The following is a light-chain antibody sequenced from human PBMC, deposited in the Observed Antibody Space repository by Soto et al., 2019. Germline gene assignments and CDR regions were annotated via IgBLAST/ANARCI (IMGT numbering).Light chain of an antibody. CDR2: AAS. CDR1: QSIGTY. V-gene: IGKV1-39*01. J-gene: IGKJ3*01. CDR3: QQSSTTGF. Sequence: DIQMTQSPSSLSASVGDTVTITCRASQSIGTYLNWYQQRPGKPPKLLIYAASKLQGGVPRRFSGGGSGTHSTLIISGLQPDDFATYYCQQSSTTGFFGPGTKVDVK.